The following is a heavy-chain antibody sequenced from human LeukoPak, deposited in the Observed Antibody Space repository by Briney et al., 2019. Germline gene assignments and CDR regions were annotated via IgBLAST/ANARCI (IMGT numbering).Heavy chain of an antibody. CDR1: GGSISGSSYY. CDR3: ARPPGFSTSFWD. Sequence: SESLSLTCAVSGGSISGSSYYWGWSRQLPGQGLEWIGRIYCSGSTYYNPSLKSRVTISVDTSKNQFSLNLSSVTAADTAVYYCARPPGFSTSFWDWGQGTLVTVSS. CDR2: IYCSGST. J-gene: IGHJ4*02. V-gene: IGHV4-39*01. D-gene: IGHD2-2*01.